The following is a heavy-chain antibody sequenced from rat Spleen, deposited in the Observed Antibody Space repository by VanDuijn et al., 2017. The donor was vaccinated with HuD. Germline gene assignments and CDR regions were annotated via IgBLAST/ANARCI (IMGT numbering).Heavy chain of an antibody. CDR1: GYSITSNY. Sequence: EVQLQESGPGLVKPSQSLSLTCSVTGYSITSNYWGWIRKFPGNQMEWMAYISYSGSTGYNPSLKSQISISRDTSKNQFFLKLNSVTTEDTATYYCARTMYTADYYYVPFAYWGQGTLVTVSS. J-gene: IGHJ3*01. D-gene: IGHD1-6*01. CDR3: ARTMYTADYYYVPFAY. V-gene: IGHV3-1*01. CDR2: ISYSGST.